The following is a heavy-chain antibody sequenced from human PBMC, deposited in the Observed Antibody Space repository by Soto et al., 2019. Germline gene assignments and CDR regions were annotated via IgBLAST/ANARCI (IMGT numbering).Heavy chain of an antibody. CDR1: GNTVPNYA. Sequence: ASVKVSCKASGNTVPNYAIHWVRQAPGQRLEWMGWINGGNGNTKYSQKFQGRVTITRDTSASTAYMELSSLRSEDTAVYYCARSIVVVTALDYWGQGTLVTVSS. V-gene: IGHV1-3*01. D-gene: IGHD2-21*02. CDR2: INGGNGNT. CDR3: ARSIVVVTALDY. J-gene: IGHJ4*02.